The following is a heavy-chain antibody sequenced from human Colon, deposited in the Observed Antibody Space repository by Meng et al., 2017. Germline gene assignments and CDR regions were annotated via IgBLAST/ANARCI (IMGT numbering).Heavy chain of an antibody. CDR2: IYYSGIT. Sequence: QVQLQGLGPGLLQPSHSLSLTGTVSGGSIGSGGSYWSWIRQHSGKGLEWIGYIYYSGITYYNPSLKSRVTISVDTSKNQFSLKLSSVTAADTAVYYCARSSTYYYGSGSSVLFDYWGQGTLVTVSS. CDR3: ARSSTYYYGSGSSVLFDY. CDR1: GGSIGSGGSY. J-gene: IGHJ4*02. V-gene: IGHV4-31*02. D-gene: IGHD3-10*01.